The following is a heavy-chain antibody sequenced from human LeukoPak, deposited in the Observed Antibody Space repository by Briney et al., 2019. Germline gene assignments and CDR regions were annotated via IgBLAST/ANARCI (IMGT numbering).Heavy chain of an antibody. V-gene: IGHV3-30-3*01. CDR1: GFTFSSYA. CDR2: ISYDGSNK. J-gene: IGHJ4*02. CDR3: ARLSTVPAAPDY. D-gene: IGHD2-2*01. Sequence: GGSLRLSCAASGFTFSSYAMHWVRQAPGKGLEWVAVISYDGSNKYYADSVKGRFTISRDNSKNTLYLQMNSLRAVDTAVYYCARLSTVPAAPDYWGQGTLVTVSS.